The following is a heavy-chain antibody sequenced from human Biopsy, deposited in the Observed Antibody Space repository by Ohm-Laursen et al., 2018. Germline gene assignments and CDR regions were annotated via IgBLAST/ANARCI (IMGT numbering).Heavy chain of an antibody. CDR3: TRATNSTGWPYYYFYGMDI. CDR2: VYYSGTT. V-gene: IGHV4-59*07. CDR1: GGSISSDW. D-gene: IGHD2/OR15-2a*01. J-gene: IGHJ6*02. Sequence: SHTLSLTCTVSGGSISSDWWSWIRQTPGKGLEWIGYVYYSGTTTYNPSLRSRVTISVDTSMNQISLRLQSVTAADTAIYHCTRATNSTGWPYYYFYGMDIWGQGATVSVSS.